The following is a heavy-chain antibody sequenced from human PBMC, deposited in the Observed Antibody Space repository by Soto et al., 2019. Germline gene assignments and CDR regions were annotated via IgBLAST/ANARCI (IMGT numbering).Heavy chain of an antibody. CDR1: GYTFTSYA. CDR3: ARETGELEYQYFDY. Sequence: QVQLVQSGAEEKKPGASVKVSCKASGYTFTSYAMHWVRQAPGQRLEWMGWINAGNGNTKYSQKFQGRVTIIRDTPAGAAYMEPGSLRCEEAAVYYCARETGELEYQYFDYWGQGTLGTV. CDR2: INAGNGNT. V-gene: IGHV1-3*05. J-gene: IGHJ4*02. D-gene: IGHD1-1*01.